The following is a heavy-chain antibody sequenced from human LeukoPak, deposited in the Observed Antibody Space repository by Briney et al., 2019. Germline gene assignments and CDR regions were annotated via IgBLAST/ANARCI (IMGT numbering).Heavy chain of an antibody. CDR1: GGSFSGYY. J-gene: IGHJ3*02. Sequence: SETLSLTCAVYGGSFSGYYWSWIRQPPGKGLEWIGEINHSGGTNYNPSLKSRVTISVDTSKNQFSLKLSSVTAAGTAVYYCARGPGDFWSGYYYAFDIWGQGTMVTVSS. CDR3: ARGPGDFWSGYYYAFDI. CDR2: INHSGGT. D-gene: IGHD3-3*01. V-gene: IGHV4-34*01.